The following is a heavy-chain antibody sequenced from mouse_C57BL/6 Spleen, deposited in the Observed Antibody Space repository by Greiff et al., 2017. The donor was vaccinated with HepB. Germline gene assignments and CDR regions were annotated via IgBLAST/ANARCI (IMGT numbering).Heavy chain of an antibody. J-gene: IGHJ2*01. D-gene: IGHD3-2*02. CDR2: IDPSDSYT. CDR1: GYTFTSYW. CDR3: ARGGGSSGFLDY. V-gene: IGHV1-50*01. Sequence: QVQLQQPGAELVKPGASVKLSCKASGYTFTSYWMQWVKQRPGQGLEWIGEIDPSDSYTNYNQKFKGKATLTVDTSSSTAYMQLSSLTSEDSAVYYCARGGGSSGFLDYWGQGTTLTVSS.